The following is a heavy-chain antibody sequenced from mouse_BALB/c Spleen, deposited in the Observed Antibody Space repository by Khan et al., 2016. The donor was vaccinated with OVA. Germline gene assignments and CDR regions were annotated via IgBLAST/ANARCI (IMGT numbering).Heavy chain of an antibody. D-gene: IGHD4-1*01. CDR3: ASHLTGSFAY. CDR1: GFTFSSYS. Sequence: EVELVESGGDLVKPGGSLKLSCAASGFTFSSYSMSWVRQTPDKRLEWVATISSGGDYTYYPDNVKGRFTISRDNAKTTLYLQMSSLKSEDTAMEFCASHLTGSFAYGGQGTLVTVSA. J-gene: IGHJ3*01. V-gene: IGHV5-6*01. CDR2: ISSGGDYT.